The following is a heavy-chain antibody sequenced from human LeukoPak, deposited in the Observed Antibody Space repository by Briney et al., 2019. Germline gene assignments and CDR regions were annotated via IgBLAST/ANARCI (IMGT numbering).Heavy chain of an antibody. J-gene: IGHJ4*02. V-gene: IGHV5-51*01. D-gene: IGHD3-10*01. Sequence: GESLKISCKGSGYIFTSYWIGWVRQMPGKGLEWMGIIYPGDSDTRYSPSFQGQVTISADKSISTAYLQWSSLKASDTAMYHCARHAAHGSGSYYKRGRLWGNWGQGTLVTVSS. CDR1: GYIFTSYW. CDR2: IYPGDSDT. CDR3: ARHAAHGSGSYYKRGRLWGN.